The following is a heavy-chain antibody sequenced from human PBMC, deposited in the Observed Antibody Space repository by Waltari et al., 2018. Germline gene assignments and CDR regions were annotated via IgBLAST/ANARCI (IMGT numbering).Heavy chain of an antibody. Sequence: EVQLVESGGGLVQPGGSLRLSCAAFGFTFSDYWMTWVRQAPGKGLEWVANIKEDGGEKYYVDSVKGRFTVSRDNAKNSLYLQMSSLRAEDTAVYYCARDRGYCGGDCYKNLDSWGQGTLVAVSS. V-gene: IGHV3-7*01. CDR1: GFTFSDYW. D-gene: IGHD2-21*01. CDR2: IKEDGGEK. J-gene: IGHJ4*02. CDR3: ARDRGYCGGDCYKNLDS.